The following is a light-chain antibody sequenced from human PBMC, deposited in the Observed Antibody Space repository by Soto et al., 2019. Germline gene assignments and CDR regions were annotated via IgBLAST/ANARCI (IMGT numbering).Light chain of an antibody. Sequence: DIHMAQAPVCLSASVGDIVTMTCRASETISTFLNWYQQKPGKAPKVLIFAASSLQSGVPSRFSGSGSGTDFALTISGLQPEDFATYYCQQSYNIPPTFGQGTKVDIK. CDR3: QQSYNIPPT. CDR1: ETISTF. J-gene: IGKJ1*01. CDR2: AAS. V-gene: IGKV1-39*01.